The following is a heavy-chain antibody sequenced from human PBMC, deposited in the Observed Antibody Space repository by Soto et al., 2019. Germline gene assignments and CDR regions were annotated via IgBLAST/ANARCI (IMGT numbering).Heavy chain of an antibody. D-gene: IGHD2-15*01. J-gene: IGHJ5*02. CDR3: AKDRENLAATFGFWFDP. Sequence: GGSLRLSCAASGFTFSSYAMSWVRQAPGKGLEWVSAISGSGGSTYYADSVKGRFTISRDNSKNTLYLQMNSLRAEDTAVYYCAKDRENLAATFGFWFDPWGQGTLVTVSS. V-gene: IGHV3-23*01. CDR1: GFTFSSYA. CDR2: ISGSGGST.